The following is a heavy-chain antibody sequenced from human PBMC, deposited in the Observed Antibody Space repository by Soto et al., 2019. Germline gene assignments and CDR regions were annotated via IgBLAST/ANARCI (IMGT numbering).Heavy chain of an antibody. D-gene: IGHD3-10*01. CDR3: ARDPPHYYGSGSYGMDV. V-gene: IGHV4-30-4*01. CDR1: GGSISSGDYY. Sequence: QVQLQESGPGLVKPSQTLSLTCTVSGGSISSGDYYWSWIRQPPGKGLEWIGYIYYSGSTYYNPSLKGRVTISVDTSKNQFSLKLSSVTAADTAVYYCARDPPHYYGSGSYGMDVWGQGTTVTVSS. J-gene: IGHJ6*02. CDR2: IYYSGST.